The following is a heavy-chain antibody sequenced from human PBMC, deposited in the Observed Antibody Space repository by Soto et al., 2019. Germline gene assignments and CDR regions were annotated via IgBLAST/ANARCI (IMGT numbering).Heavy chain of an antibody. CDR2: IYYSGST. CDR1: VGSISSGDYY. D-gene: IGHD3-3*01. V-gene: IGHV4-30-4*01. J-gene: IGHJ5*02. Sequence: PSETLSLTCTVSVGSISSGDYYWSWIRQPPGKGLEWIGYIYYSGSTYYNPSLKSRVTISVDTSKNQFSLKLSSVTAADTAVYYCARGSLEWLLSWFDPWGQGTLVTVSS. CDR3: ARGSLEWLLSWFDP.